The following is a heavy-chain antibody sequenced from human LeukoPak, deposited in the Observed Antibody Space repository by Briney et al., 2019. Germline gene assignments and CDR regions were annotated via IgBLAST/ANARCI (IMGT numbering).Heavy chain of an antibody. D-gene: IGHD6-6*01. CDR2: INPNSGGT. Sequence: ASVKVSCKASGYTFTGYYMHWVRQAPGQGLEWMGWINPNSGGTNYAQKFQGRVTMTRDTSISTAYMELSRLRSDDTAVYYCARDSIEYSSSPGSFDYWGQGTLVTVSS. V-gene: IGHV1-2*02. J-gene: IGHJ4*02. CDR1: GYTFTGYY. CDR3: ARDSIEYSSSPGSFDY.